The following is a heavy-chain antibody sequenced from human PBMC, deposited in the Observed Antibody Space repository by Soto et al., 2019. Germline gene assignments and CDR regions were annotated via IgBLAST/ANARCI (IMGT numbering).Heavy chain of an antibody. CDR2: IIPIFGTA. J-gene: IGHJ6*02. CDR3: ASGRDTAMDTYYYYGMDV. CDR1: GGTFSSYA. V-gene: IGHV1-69*01. Sequence: QVQLVQSGAEVKKPGSSVKVSCKASGGTFSSYAISWVRQAPGQGLEWMGGIIPIFGTANYAQKFQGRVTITADEATSTAYMELSRLRSEDTAVYYCASGRDTAMDTYYYYGMDVWGQGTTVTVSS. D-gene: IGHD5-18*01.